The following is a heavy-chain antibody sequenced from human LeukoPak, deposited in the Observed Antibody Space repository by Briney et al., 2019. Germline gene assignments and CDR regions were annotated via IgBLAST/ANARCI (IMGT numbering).Heavy chain of an antibody. CDR3: ARGRYHSLDAFDI. Sequence: GSLRLSCAASGFTFSNYWMFWVRQAPGKGLEWIGSIYYSGSTYYNPSLKSRVTISVDTSKNQFSLKLSSVTAADTAVYYCARGRYHSLDAFDIWGQGTMVTVSS. D-gene: IGHD2-2*01. V-gene: IGHV4-39*01. CDR2: IYYSGST. J-gene: IGHJ3*02. CDR1: GFTFSNYW.